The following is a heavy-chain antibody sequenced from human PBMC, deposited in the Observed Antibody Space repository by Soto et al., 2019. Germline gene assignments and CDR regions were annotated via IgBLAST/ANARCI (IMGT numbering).Heavy chain of an antibody. D-gene: IGHD2-21*01. CDR3: ARLFGRYGWFDP. V-gene: IGHV3-53*01. CDR2: MSSGVYT. CDR1: GLNVTRNY. Sequence: EVQLVESGGGLIQRGGSLRLSCAASGLNVTRNYMSWVRQAPGKGLEWVSVMSSGVYTYYEDSVKGRFTISRDNSNNTLFLQINSLITEDTAVYYCARLFGRYGWFDPWGQGILVTVSS. J-gene: IGHJ5*02.